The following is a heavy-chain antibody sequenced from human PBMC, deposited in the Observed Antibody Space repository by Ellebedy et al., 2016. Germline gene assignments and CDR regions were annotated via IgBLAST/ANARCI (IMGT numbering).Heavy chain of an antibody. V-gene: IGHV4-59*01. CDR3: ARGVPVATIPVYYFDY. J-gene: IGHJ4*02. D-gene: IGHD5-12*01. CDR2: IYYSGNT. Sequence: SETLSLXXTVSGGSISSYYWSWIRQPPGKGLEWIGYIYYSGNTNYNPSLKSRVTISVDTSKNQFSLKLSSVTAADTAVYYCARGVPVATIPVYYFDYWGQGTLVTVSS. CDR1: GGSISSYY.